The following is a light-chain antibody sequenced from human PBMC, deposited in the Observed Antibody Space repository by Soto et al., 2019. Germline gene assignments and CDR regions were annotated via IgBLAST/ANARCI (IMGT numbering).Light chain of an antibody. CDR3: CSYAGSSYV. CDR1: SSDVGSYNL. CDR2: EGS. J-gene: IGLJ1*01. V-gene: IGLV2-23*01. Sequence: QSALTQPASVSGSPGQSITISCTGTSSDVGSYNLVSWYQQYPGKAPKLMIYEGSKWPSGVSNRFSGSKSGNTASLTISGLQAEEEADYYCCSYAGSSYVFGTGTKLTVL.